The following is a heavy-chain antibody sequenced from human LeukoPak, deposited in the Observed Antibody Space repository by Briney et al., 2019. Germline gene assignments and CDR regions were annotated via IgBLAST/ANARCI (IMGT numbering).Heavy chain of an antibody. CDR1: GAFITNSHW. Sequence: PSGTLSLTCAVSGAFITNSHWWSWARQPPGKGLEWIGEIYHSGTTNYNPSLQSRVTMSVDTSKNQFSLRLSSVTAADTAVYYSARLASGSYGPLTPFDYWGQGTLVTVSS. J-gene: IGHJ4*02. CDR2: IYHSGTT. V-gene: IGHV4-4*02. D-gene: IGHD1-26*01. CDR3: ARLASGSYGPLTPFDY.